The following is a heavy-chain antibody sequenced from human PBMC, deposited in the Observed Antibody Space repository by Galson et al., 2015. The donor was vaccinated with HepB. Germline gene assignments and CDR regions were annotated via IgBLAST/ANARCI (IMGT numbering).Heavy chain of an antibody. D-gene: IGHD4-17*01. V-gene: IGHV1-2*04. CDR3: ARGGRDYGDYAPIKVPGDGIYYFDY. CDR2: INPNSGGT. Sequence: QSGAEVKKPGESLKISCKASGYTFTGYYMHWVRQAPGQGLEWMGWINPNSGGTNYAQKFQGWVTMTRDTSISTAYMELSRLRSDDTAVYYCARGGRDYGDYAPIKVPGDGIYYFDYWGQGTLVTVSS. J-gene: IGHJ4*02. CDR1: GYTFTGYY.